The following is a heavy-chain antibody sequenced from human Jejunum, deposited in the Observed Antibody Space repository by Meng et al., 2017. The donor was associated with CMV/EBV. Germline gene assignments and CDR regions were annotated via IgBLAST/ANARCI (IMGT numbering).Heavy chain of an antibody. J-gene: IGHJ4*02. CDR3: ARVEQEMC. CDR2: INSDGSDT. D-gene: IGHD1/OR15-1a*01. Sequence: VQCVRSGEGLGQPGGSRRRSCAASGFNFISNWMHWVRQAPGKGLVWVSHINSDGSDTNYADSVKGRFTISRDNAKNTLYLQMNSLRDEDTAVYYCARVEQEMCWGQGTLVTVSS. CDR1: GFNFISNW. V-gene: IGHV3-74*01.